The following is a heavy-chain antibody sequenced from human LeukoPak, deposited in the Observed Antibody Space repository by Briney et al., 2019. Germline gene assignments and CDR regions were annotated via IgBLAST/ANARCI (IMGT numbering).Heavy chain of an antibody. Sequence: SETLSLTCAVYGGSFSGYYWSWIRQPPGKGLEWIGEINHSGSTNYNPSPKSRVSISVDQYKNQLSLKLSSVTAADTAVYYCARAWRTYYDYVWGSYRTYYFDYWGQGTLVTVSS. CDR2: INHSGST. J-gene: IGHJ4*02. CDR3: ARAWRTYYDYVWGSYRTYYFDY. CDR1: GGSFSGYY. V-gene: IGHV4-34*01. D-gene: IGHD3-16*02.